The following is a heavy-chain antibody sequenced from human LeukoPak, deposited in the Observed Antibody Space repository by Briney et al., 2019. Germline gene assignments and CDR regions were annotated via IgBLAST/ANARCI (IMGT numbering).Heavy chain of an antibody. Sequence: GGSLRLSCVASELTLSGYWMHWVRQAPGKGLVWVSRINSDGSTTNYADSVKGRFTISRDNAKNMVYLQMNSLRAEDTAVYYCARVLTGSNRQLDYWGQGTLVTVSS. V-gene: IGHV3-74*01. J-gene: IGHJ4*02. CDR3: ARVLTGSNRQLDY. CDR2: INSDGSTT. CDR1: ELTLSGYW. D-gene: IGHD3-9*01.